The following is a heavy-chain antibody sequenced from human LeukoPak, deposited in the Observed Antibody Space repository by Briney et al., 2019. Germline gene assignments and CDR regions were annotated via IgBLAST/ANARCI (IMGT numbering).Heavy chain of an antibody. CDR1: GFTFSSYA. Sequence: GGSLRLSCAASGFTFSSYAMSWVRQAPGKGLEWVSAISGSGGSTYYADSVKGRFTISRDNSKNTLYLQMNSLRAEDTAVYYCAKDRLGDYYGSGRYYTNYFDYWGQGTLVTVSS. CDR2: ISGSGGST. J-gene: IGHJ4*02. V-gene: IGHV3-23*01. D-gene: IGHD3-10*01. CDR3: AKDRLGDYYGSGRYYTNYFDY.